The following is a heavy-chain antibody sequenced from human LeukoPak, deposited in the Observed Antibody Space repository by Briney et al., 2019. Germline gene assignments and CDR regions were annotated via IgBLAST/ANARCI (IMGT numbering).Heavy chain of an antibody. CDR2: IHSRGSTT. CDR3: AREENGYSSSWYPSHYYYYMDV. V-gene: IGHV3-11*01. CDR1: GFTFSDYY. J-gene: IGHJ6*03. D-gene: IGHD6-13*01. Sequence: RPGGSLRLSCAASGFTFSDYYMSWIRQAPGKGLEWISYIHSRGSTTYYADSVKGRFTISRDNAKNSLYLQMNSLRAEDTALYYCAREENGYSSSWYPSHYYYYMDVWGKGTTVTVSS.